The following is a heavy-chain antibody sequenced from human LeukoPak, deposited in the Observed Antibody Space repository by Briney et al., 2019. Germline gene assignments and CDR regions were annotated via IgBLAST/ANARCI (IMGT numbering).Heavy chain of an antibody. V-gene: IGHV4-59*01. Sequence: PSETLSLTCTVSGGSISSYYWSWIRQPPGKGLEWIGYFYYSGSTNYNPSLKSRVTISVDTSMNQFPLKLSSVTAADTAVYYCARRNDPNAFEIWGQGTMVTVSS. CDR1: GGSISSYY. J-gene: IGHJ3*02. CDR3: ARRNDPNAFEI. D-gene: IGHD1-1*01. CDR2: FYYSGST.